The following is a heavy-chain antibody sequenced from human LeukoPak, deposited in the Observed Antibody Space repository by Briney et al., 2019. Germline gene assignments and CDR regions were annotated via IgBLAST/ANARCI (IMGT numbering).Heavy chain of an antibody. CDR1: GFIFDDNG. CDR2: INRNGGST. Sequence: GGSLRLSCAASGFIFDDNGMIWLRQARGRAVEGVSGINRNGGSTGYADSVKGRFTISRDNAKNSLYLQMNSLRAEDTALYYCARGGLSWRSGYRGPNYMDVWGKGTTVTVSS. CDR3: ARGGLSWRSGYRGPNYMDV. V-gene: IGHV3-20*04. D-gene: IGHD5-12*01. J-gene: IGHJ6*03.